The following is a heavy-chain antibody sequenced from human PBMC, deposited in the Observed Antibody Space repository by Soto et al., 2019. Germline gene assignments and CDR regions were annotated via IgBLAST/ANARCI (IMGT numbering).Heavy chain of an antibody. CDR3: VRDVGFDYAN. CDR1: GXNLRAYW. Sequence: XSLRLLSVGSGXNLRAYWMSWVRQAPGKGLEWVATMNEDGSGIYYVGYVKGRFAISRDNDETSLHLQMSVVSSADTGVYFCVRDVGFDYANRVQGTLVPLSS. CDR2: MNEDGSGI. V-gene: IGHV3-7*01. J-gene: IGHJ4*02. D-gene: IGHD2-2*01.